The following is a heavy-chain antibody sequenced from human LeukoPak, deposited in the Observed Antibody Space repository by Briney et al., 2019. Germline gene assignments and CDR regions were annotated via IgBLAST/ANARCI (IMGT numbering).Heavy chain of an antibody. CDR1: GPSISTYY. D-gene: IGHD3-9*01. J-gene: IGHJ6*02. V-gene: IGHV4-59*01. CDR2: IYYSVST. Sequence: VPPSETLSLTCTVPGPSISTYYWDWLRQPPGRGLEWIGYIYYSVSTNYNPSLKSRVTISVDTSKNQFSLKLSSVTAADTAVYYCARDRIRELTGPGYYYYGMDVWGQGTTVTVSS. CDR3: ARDRIRELTGPGYYYYGMDV.